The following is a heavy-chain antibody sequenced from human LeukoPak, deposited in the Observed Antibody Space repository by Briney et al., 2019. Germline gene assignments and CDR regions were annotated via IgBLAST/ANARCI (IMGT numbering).Heavy chain of an antibody. V-gene: IGHV4/OR15-8*02. J-gene: IGHJ5*02. D-gene: IGHD3-16*02. CDR2: IYHNDTT. CDR1: GGSISTSNW. Sequence: KTSETLSLTCNVTGGSISTSNWWTWVRQPPGKGLEWIGEIYHNDTTNYNPSLKSRVTISIDKSKNQFSLKVTSVTAADTAVYFCARLYDYVWGNYRPRAGMDPWGQGALVTVSS. CDR3: ARLYDYVWGNYRPRAGMDP.